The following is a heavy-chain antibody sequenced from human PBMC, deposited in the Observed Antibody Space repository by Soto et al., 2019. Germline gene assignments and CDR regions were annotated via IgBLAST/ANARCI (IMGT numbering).Heavy chain of an antibody. Sequence: VGSLRLSCAASEFTFSDYAMHWVRQAPGKGLEWVAVISDDGDKVFYADSMKDRLTISRDNSKSTLFLQLTSLGPEDTALYYCARAHYHDSSGPNGHAFDIWGQGTLVTVSS. CDR3: ARAHYHDSSGPNGHAFDI. V-gene: IGHV3-30-3*01. CDR1: EFTFSDYA. D-gene: IGHD3-22*01. CDR2: ISDDGDKV. J-gene: IGHJ3*02.